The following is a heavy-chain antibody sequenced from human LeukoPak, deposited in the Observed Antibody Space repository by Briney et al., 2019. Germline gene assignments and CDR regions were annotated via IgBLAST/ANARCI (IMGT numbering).Heavy chain of an antibody. D-gene: IGHD3-22*01. CDR1: GFTFSSYA. J-gene: IGHJ4*02. V-gene: IGHV3-30*04. CDR3: ARASSSGYRGADF. CDR2: LSYSGRNE. Sequence: PGGSLRLSCAASGFTFSSYALHWVRQAPGKGLEWVAVLSYSGRNEYYADSVKGWFTISRDNSNNTLYLQMNSLRTEDTAVYYCARASSSGYRGADFWGQGTLVTVSS.